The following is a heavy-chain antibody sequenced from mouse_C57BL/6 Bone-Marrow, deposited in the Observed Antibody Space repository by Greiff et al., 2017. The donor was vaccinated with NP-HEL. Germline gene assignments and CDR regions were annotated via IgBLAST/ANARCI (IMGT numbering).Heavy chain of an antibody. CDR2: IDPEDGDT. D-gene: IGHD1-1*02. Sequence: VQLQQSGAELVRPGASVKMSCTASGFNFKDYYMHWVKQRPEQGLEWIGSIDPEDGDTEYAPKFQGKATLTADTSSNTAYLQLSSLTSEDAAVYYGTTGLWPTPSMDYWGQGTSVTVSS. CDR3: TTGLWPTPSMDY. V-gene: IGHV14-1*01. J-gene: IGHJ4*01. CDR1: GFNFKDYY.